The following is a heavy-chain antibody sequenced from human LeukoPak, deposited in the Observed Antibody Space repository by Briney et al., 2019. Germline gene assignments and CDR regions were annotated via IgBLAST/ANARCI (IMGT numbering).Heavy chain of an antibody. CDR3: ARSPEANYYDSSGYYHGIVD. D-gene: IGHD3-22*01. V-gene: IGHV1-8*01. J-gene: IGHJ4*02. CDR2: MNPNSGNT. CDR1: GYTFTSYD. Sequence: GASVKVSCKASGYTFTSYDINWVRQATGQGLEWMGWMNPNSGNTGYAQKFQGRVTMTRNTSISTAYMELSSLRSEDTAVYYCARSPEANYYDSSGYYHGIVDWGQGTLVTVSS.